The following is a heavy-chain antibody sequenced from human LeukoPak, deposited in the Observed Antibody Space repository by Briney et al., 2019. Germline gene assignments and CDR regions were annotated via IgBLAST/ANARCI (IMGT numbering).Heavy chain of an antibody. J-gene: IGHJ6*02. CDR3: ARDLPHTVTTWGYYGMDV. D-gene: IGHD4-17*01. Sequence: SETLSLTCTVSGGSISSDYWSWIRQPPGKGLEWIGYIYYRGSTNYNPSLKSRVTISVDTSKNQFSLKLSSVTAADTAVYYCARDLPHTVTTWGYYGMDVWGQGTTVTVSS. V-gene: IGHV4-59*12. CDR1: GGSISSDY. CDR2: IYYRGST.